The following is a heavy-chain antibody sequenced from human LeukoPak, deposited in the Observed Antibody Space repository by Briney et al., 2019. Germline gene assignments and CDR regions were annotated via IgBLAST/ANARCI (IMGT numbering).Heavy chain of an antibody. CDR2: ISAYNSNT. Sequence: ASVKVSCKASDYTFTSYGISWVRQAPGQGLEWMGWISAYNSNTNYAQKLQGRVTMTTDPSTSTAYMELRSLRSDDTAVYYCARSGPSVHYYMDVWGKGTTVTVSS. CDR1: DYTFTSYG. J-gene: IGHJ6*03. D-gene: IGHD3-10*02. V-gene: IGHV1-18*01. CDR3: ARSGPSVHYYMDV.